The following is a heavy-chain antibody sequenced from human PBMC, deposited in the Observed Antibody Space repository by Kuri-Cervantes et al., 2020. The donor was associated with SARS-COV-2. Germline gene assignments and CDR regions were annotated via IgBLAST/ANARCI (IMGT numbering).Heavy chain of an antibody. CDR2: LYSGGST. CDR3: ARACYSSSWQGHYYYMDV. J-gene: IGHJ6*03. D-gene: IGHD6-13*01. V-gene: IGHV3-53*05. Sequence: GESLKISCAASGFTVRNSYMSWVRQAPGKGLEWVSVLYSGGSTYYADSVKGRFTISRDNSKNTLYLQMNSLRAEDTAVYYCARACYSSSWQGHYYYMDVWGKGTTVTVSS. CDR1: GFTVRNSY.